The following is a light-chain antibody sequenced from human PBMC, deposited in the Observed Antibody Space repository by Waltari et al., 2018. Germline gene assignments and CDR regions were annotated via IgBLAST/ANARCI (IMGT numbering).Light chain of an antibody. V-gene: IGKV3-20*01. CDR2: GAS. Sequence: SPRASPSIANNYLAWYPQRPGQAPRLLIDGASTRDTGIPDRFSGSGSGTDFTLTISRLEPEDFAVYYCQQYGKTPTWTFGQGTTVE. CDR1: PSIANNY. J-gene: IGKJ1*01. CDR3: QQYGKTPTWT.